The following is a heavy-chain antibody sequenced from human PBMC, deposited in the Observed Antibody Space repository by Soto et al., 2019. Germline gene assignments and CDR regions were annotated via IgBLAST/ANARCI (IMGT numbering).Heavy chain of an antibody. CDR3: AKDRAIAVAGRIWAYFDY. J-gene: IGHJ4*02. V-gene: IGHV3-23*01. Sequence: GGSLRLSCAASGFTFSTYAMSGFRQAVGKGLECVAGMSGSGVTPDYADSGKGRLTISRDNTKNKLYLQVNSVIAEDTGIYYCAKDRAIAVAGRIWAYFDYWGQGALVTVSS. CDR2: MSGSGVTP. D-gene: IGHD6-19*01. CDR1: GFTFSTYA.